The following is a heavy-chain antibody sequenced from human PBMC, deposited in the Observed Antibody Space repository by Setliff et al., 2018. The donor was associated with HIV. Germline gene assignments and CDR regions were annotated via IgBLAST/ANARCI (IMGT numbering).Heavy chain of an antibody. CDR2: IYWNNNK. J-gene: IGHJ4*02. Sequence: SGPTLVNPTQTLTLTRTFSGFSLSTSGVGVGWIRQPPGKALEWLGVIYWNNNKYCRPSLGSRLTVTRDTSKNQVVLTMTNMDPLDTATYFCARTGAVTGRKPSLLLGYFDYWGQGALVTVSS. D-gene: IGHD6-19*01. CDR3: ARTGAVTGRKPSLLLGYFDY. CDR1: GFSLSTSGVG. V-gene: IGHV2-5*01.